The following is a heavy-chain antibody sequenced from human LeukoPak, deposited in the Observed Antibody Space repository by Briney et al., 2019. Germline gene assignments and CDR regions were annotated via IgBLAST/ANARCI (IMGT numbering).Heavy chain of an antibody. D-gene: IGHD3-10*01. V-gene: IGHV4-31*03. CDR2: IYYSGST. CDR1: GGSISSGGYY. Sequence: SQTLSLTCTVSGGSISSGGYYWSWIRQHPGKGLEWIGYIYYSGSTYYNPSPKSRVTISVDTSKNQFSLKLSSVTAADTAVYYCARDGISGTFDYWGQGTLVTVSS. CDR3: ARDGISGTFDY. J-gene: IGHJ4*02.